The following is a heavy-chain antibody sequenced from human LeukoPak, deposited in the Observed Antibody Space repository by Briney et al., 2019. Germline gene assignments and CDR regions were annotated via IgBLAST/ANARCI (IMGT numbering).Heavy chain of an antibody. CDR2: VNPDSGYT. CDR3: ARDPGPRIFDC. V-gene: IGHV1-2*02. Sequence: ASVKVSCKASGYTFTGSGISWVRQAPGQGLEWMGWVNPDSGYTDYAQKFQDRVTMTRDTSISTVYMELSRLRSDDTAVYYCARDPGPRIFDCWGQGTLVTVSS. CDR1: GYTFTGSG. J-gene: IGHJ4*02. D-gene: IGHD2-21*01.